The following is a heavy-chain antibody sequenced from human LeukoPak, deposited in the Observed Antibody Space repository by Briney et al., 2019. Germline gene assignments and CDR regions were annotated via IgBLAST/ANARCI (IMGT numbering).Heavy chain of an antibody. D-gene: IGHD6-6*01. CDR1: GGSFSGYY. CDR2: INHSGST. V-gene: IGHV4-34*01. J-gene: IGHJ4*02. Sequence: PSETLSLTCAVYGGSFSGYYWSWIRQPPGKGLEWIGEINHSGSTNYNPSLKSRVTISVDTSKNQFSLKLSSVTAADTAVYYCARHAKQLGSLYWGQGTLVTVSS. CDR3: ARHAKQLGSLY.